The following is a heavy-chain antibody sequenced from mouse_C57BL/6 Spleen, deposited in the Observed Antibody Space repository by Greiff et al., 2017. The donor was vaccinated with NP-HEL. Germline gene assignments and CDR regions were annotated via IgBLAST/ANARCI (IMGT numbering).Heavy chain of an antibody. CDR3: TRRRFHYYAMDY. CDR2: IRNKANNHAT. CDR1: GFTFSDAW. J-gene: IGHJ4*01. V-gene: IGHV6-6*01. Sequence: EVKLLESGGGLVQPGGSMKLSCAASGFTFSDAWMDWVRQSPEKGLEWVAEIRNKANNHATYYAESVKGRFTISRDDSKSSVYLQMNSLRAEDTGIYYCTRRRFHYYAMDYWGQGTSVTVSS.